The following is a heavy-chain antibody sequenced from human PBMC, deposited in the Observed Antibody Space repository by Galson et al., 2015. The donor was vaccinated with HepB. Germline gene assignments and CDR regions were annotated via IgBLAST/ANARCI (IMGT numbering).Heavy chain of an antibody. V-gene: IGHV3-21*01. J-gene: IGHJ3*02. CDR3: AGEGTLYYDFWSGSNGGGGDAFDI. D-gene: IGHD3-3*01. CDR1: GFTFSSYS. Sequence: SLRLSCAASGFTFSSYSMNWVRQAPGKGLEWVSSISSSSSYIYYADSVKGRFTISRDNAKNSLYLQMNSLRAEDTAVYYCAGEGTLYYDFWSGSNGGGGDAFDIWGQGTMVTVSS. CDR2: ISSSSSYI.